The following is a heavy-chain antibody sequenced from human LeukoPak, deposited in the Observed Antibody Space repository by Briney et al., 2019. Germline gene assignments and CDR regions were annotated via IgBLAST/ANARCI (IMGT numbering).Heavy chain of an antibody. Sequence: SETLSLTCAVYGGSFSGYYWSWIRQPPGKGLEWIGEINHSGSTNYNPSLKSRVTISVDTSKNQFSLKLSSVTAADTAVYYCARASYYYYYGMDVWGQGTTVTVSS. D-gene: IGHD3-16*01. CDR2: INHSGST. V-gene: IGHV4-34*01. CDR1: GGSFSGYY. CDR3: ARASYYYYYGMDV. J-gene: IGHJ6*02.